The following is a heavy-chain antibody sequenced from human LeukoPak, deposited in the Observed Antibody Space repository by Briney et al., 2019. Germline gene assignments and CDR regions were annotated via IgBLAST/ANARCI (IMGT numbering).Heavy chain of an antibody. Sequence: GESLKIFCKGSGYSFTTYWIGWVRQMPGKDLEWMGIMSPADSDTSYSPSSQGRVTMSADKSVSTAYLQWSSLKATGTAIYCARRVIRGGHFFDYWGQGTQVIVSS. CDR3: ARRVIRGGHFFDY. V-gene: IGHV5-51*01. D-gene: IGHD2-21*01. CDR1: GYSFTTYW. CDR2: MSPADSDT. J-gene: IGHJ4*02.